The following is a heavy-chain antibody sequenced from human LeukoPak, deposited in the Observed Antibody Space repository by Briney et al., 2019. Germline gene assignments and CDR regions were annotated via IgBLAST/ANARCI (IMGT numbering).Heavy chain of an antibody. V-gene: IGHV3-23*01. D-gene: IGHD3-22*01. CDR3: ASCGYYYTPSYYFDY. Sequence: GGSLRLSCAASGFTFTNYAMSWVRQAPGKGLEWVSAISGSGGSTYYADSVKGRFTISRDNSKNTLYLQMNSLRAEDTAVYYCASCGYYYTPSYYFDYWGQGTLVTVSS. J-gene: IGHJ4*02. CDR1: GFTFTNYA. CDR2: ISGSGGST.